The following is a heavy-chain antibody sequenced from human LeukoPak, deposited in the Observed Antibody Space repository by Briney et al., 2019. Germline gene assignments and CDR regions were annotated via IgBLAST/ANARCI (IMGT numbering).Heavy chain of an antibody. J-gene: IGHJ4*02. Sequence: GSLRLSCAASGFTFSGSAMHWVRQASGKGLEWVGRIRSKANSYATAYAASVKGRFTISRDDSKNTAYLQMNSLKTEDTAVYYCTRPGSGNSWAFDYWGQGSLVTVSS. D-gene: IGHD4-23*01. V-gene: IGHV3-73*01. CDR3: TRPGSGNSWAFDY. CDR2: IRSKANSYAT. CDR1: GFTFSGSA.